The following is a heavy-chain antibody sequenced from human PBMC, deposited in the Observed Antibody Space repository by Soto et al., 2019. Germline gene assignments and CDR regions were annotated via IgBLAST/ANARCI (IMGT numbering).Heavy chain of an antibody. Sequence: QVQLVQSGVEVKKPGASVKVSCKASGYTFTDYRLIWVRQAPGQGLEWMGIINPSGGSTDYAPNFQGRVTLTRDSFTSTVYMELSNLRSEDTAVYYCAKPAGRLANWFAPWGQVTLVTVSS. CDR2: INPSGGST. D-gene: IGHD6-6*01. V-gene: IGHV1-46*01. J-gene: IGHJ5*02. CDR3: AKPAGRLANWFAP. CDR1: GYTFTDYR.